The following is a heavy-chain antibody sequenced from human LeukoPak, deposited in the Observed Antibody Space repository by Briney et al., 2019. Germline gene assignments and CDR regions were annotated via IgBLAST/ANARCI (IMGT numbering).Heavy chain of an antibody. V-gene: IGHV3-30*03. J-gene: IGHJ6*02. Sequence: PGRSLRLSCAASGFTFSSYGMHWVRQAPGKGLEWVAVISYDGSNKYYADSVKGRFTISRDNSKNALYLQMNSLRAEDTAVYYCARDLGSMSSTRYYGMDVWGQGTTVTVSS. CDR2: ISYDGSNK. CDR1: GFTFSSYG. CDR3: ARDLGSMSSTRYYGMDV. D-gene: IGHD3-16*01.